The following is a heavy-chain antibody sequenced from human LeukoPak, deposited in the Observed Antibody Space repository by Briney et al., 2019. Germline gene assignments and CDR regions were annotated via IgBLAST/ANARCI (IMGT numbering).Heavy chain of an antibody. Sequence: GGSLRLSCAASGFSFSTYGMHWVRQAPGKGLEWVAFIRYDGSNKFYADSVKGRFTISRDNSKNTLHLQMNSLRGEDTAVYYCAKGEYSSSSQVFDYWGQGTLVTVSS. CDR3: AKGEYSSSSQVFDY. D-gene: IGHD6-6*01. CDR2: IRYDGSNK. J-gene: IGHJ4*02. V-gene: IGHV3-30*02. CDR1: GFSFSTYG.